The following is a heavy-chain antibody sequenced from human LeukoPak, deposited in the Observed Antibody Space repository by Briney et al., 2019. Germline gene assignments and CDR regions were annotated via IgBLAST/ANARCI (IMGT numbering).Heavy chain of an antibody. CDR3: ARGEYDFWSGPMGVNAFDI. CDR1: GGSFSGYY. D-gene: IGHD3-3*01. V-gene: IGHV4-34*01. CDR2: INHSGST. J-gene: IGHJ3*02. Sequence: SETLSLTCAVYGGSFSGYYWSWIRQPPGKGLEWIGEINHSGSTNYNPSLKSRVTISVDTSKNQFSLKLSSVTAADTAVYYCARGEYDFWSGPMGVNAFDIWGQGTMVTVSS.